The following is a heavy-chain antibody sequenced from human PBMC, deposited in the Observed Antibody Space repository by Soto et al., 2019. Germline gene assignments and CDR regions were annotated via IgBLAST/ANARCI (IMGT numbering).Heavy chain of an antibody. J-gene: IGHJ6*03. CDR3: ARESTVNVRYYSMDV. CDR1: AGSISSGGYY. CDR2: IYYSGST. Sequence: QVQLQESGPGLVKPSQTLSLTCTVSAGSISSGGYYWSWIRQHPGKGLEWIGYIYYSGSTYYNPSLKSRVTISVDTSKNQFSLKLSSVTAADTAVHYCARESTVNVRYYSMDVWGKGTTVTVSS. V-gene: IGHV4-31*03. D-gene: IGHD4-17*01.